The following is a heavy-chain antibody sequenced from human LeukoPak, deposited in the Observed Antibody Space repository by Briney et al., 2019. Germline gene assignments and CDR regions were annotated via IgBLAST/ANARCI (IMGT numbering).Heavy chain of an antibody. CDR1: GYTFTSYG. V-gene: IGHV1-18*01. CDR2: ISAYNGNT. CDR3: ARDRGAYDSSGALVY. D-gene: IGHD3-22*01. J-gene: IGHJ4*02. Sequence: ASVEVSCKASGYTFTSYGISWVRQAPGQGLEWMGWISAYNGNTNYAQKLQGRVTMTTDTSTSTAYMELRSLRSDDTAVYYCARDRGAYDSSGALVYWGQGTLVTVSS.